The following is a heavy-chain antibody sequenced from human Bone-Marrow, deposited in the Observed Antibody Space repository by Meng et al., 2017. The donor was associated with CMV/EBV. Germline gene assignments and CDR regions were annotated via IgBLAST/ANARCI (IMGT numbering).Heavy chain of an antibody. CDR3: TTAVSYTPRCSSTSCPFDY. CDR2: IKSKTDGGTT. D-gene: IGHD2-2*01. CDR1: GFTFSSYA. J-gene: IGHJ4*02. V-gene: IGHV3-15*01. Sequence: GESLKISCAASGFTFSSYAMHWVRQAPGKGLGWVGRIKSKTDGGTTDYAAPVKGRFTISRDDSKNTLYLQMNSLKTEDTAVYYCTTAVSYTPRCSSTSCPFDYWGQGTLVTVSS.